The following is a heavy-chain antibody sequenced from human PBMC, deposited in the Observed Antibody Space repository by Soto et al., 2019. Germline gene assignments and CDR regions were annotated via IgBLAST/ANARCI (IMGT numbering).Heavy chain of an antibody. J-gene: IGHJ6*02. V-gene: IGHV4-59*01. CDR3: AREHFMTTAYGMDV. CDR2: IYYSGST. CDR1: GGSISSYY. D-gene: IGHD4-17*01. Sequence: SETLSLTCTVSGGSISSYYWSWIRQPPGKGLEWIGYIYYSGSTNYNPSLKSRVTISVDTSKNQFSLKLSSVTAADTAVYYCAREHFMTTAYGMDVWGHGTTVTVSS.